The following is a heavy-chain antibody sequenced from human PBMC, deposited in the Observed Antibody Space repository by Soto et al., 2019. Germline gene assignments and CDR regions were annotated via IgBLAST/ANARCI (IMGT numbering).Heavy chain of an antibody. CDR1: GGSISSYY. CDR2: IYYSGST. J-gene: IGHJ5*02. CDR3: ARRGDCSGGSCYSGSGRVGWFDP. V-gene: IGHV4-59*08. Sequence: SETLSLTCTVSGGSISSYYWSWIRQPPGKGLEWIGYIYYSGSTNYNPSLKSRVTISVDTSKNQFSLKLSSVTAADTAVYYCARRGDCSGGSCYSGSGRVGWFDPWGQGTLVTVSS. D-gene: IGHD2-15*01.